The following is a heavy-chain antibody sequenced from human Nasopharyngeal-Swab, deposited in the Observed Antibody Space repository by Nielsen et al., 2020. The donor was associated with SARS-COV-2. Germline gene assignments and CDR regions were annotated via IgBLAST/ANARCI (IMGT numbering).Heavy chain of an antibody. J-gene: IGHJ4*02. CDR1: GGSFSGYY. V-gene: IGHV4-34*01. Sequence: GSLRLSCAVYGGSFSGYYWSWIRQPPGKGLEWIGEINHSGSTNYNPSLKSRVTISVDTSKKQFSLKLSSVTAADTAVYYCARGFDYWGQGTLVTVSS. CDR3: ARGFDY. CDR2: INHSGST.